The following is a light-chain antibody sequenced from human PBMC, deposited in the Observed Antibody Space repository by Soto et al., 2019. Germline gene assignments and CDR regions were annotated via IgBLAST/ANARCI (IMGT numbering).Light chain of an antibody. Sequence: DIQMTQSPPTLSASVGDRVTITCRASQPISSWLAWYHQKPGKAPKLLIYDASNLESGVPSRFSGSGSGTDFTLTISSLQPEDFATYYCQQANSYFGGGTKVDIK. J-gene: IGKJ4*01. CDR3: QQANSY. CDR1: QPISSW. V-gene: IGKV1-5*01. CDR2: DAS.